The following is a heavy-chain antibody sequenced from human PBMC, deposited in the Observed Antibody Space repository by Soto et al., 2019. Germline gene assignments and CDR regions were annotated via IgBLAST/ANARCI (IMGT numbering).Heavy chain of an antibody. CDR3: ARSNWNDVSYFEY. CDR1: GYTFTSYY. D-gene: IGHD1-1*01. Sequence: QVQLLQSGAEVKKPGASVKVSCKASGYTFTSYYLHWVRQAPGQGLEWVGLINPSGGSTTYARKCQGRVTMTRDTATITVYMELSSRRSEDPAVYFCARSNWNDVSYFEYWGQGTLVTVSS. CDR2: INPSGGST. J-gene: IGHJ4*02. V-gene: IGHV1-46*03.